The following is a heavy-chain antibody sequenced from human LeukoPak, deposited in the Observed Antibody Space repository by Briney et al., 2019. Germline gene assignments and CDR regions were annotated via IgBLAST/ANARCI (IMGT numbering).Heavy chain of an antibody. CDR2: IYHSGST. J-gene: IGHJ5*02. V-gene: IGHV4-38-2*02. Sequence: SETLSLTCTVSGYSISSGYYWGWIRQPPGKGLEWIGSIYHSGSTYYNPSLKSRVTISVDTSKNQFSLKLSSVTAADTAVYYCARVGSSGWYYNWFDPWGQGTLVTVSS. CDR1: GYSISSGYY. CDR3: ARVGSSGWYYNWFDP. D-gene: IGHD6-19*01.